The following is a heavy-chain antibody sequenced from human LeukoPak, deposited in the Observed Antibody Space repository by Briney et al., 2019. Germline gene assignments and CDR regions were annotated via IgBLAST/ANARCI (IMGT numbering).Heavy chain of an antibody. D-gene: IGHD2-15*01. CDR1: GGSFSGYY. V-gene: IGHV4-34*01. CDR3: ARGGCSGGSCYYYFDY. CDR2: INHSGST. J-gene: IGHJ4*02. Sequence: SETLSLTCAVYGGSFSGYYWSWIRQPPGKGLEWIGEINHSGSTNYNPSLKSRVTISVDTSKNQFSLKLSSVTAADTAVYYCARGGCSGGSCYYYFDYWGQGTLVAVSS.